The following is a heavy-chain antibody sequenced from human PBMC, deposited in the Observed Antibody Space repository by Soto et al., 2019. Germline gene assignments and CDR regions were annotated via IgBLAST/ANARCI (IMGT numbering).Heavy chain of an antibody. CDR1: GFTFSSYG. CDR2: IWYDGSNK. J-gene: IGHJ6*03. D-gene: IGHD3-3*01. CDR3: ARDATYYDFWSGWPKNYYYYYMDV. Sequence: GGSLRLSCAASGFTFSSYGMHWVRQAPGKGLEWVAVIWYDGSNKYYADSVKGRFTISRDNSKNTLYLQMNSLRAEETAVYYCARDATYYDFWSGWPKNYYYYYMDVWGKGTTVTVSS. V-gene: IGHV3-33*01.